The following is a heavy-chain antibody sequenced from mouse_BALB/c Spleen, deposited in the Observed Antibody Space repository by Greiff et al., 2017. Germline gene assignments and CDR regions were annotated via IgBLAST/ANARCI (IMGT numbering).Heavy chain of an antibody. Sequence: EVQGVESGGGLVQPGGSRKLSCAASGFTFSSYGMSWVRQTPDKRLEWVATISSGGSYTYYPDSVKGRFTISRDNAKNTLYLQMSSLKSEDTAMYYCARRGYEDAMDYWGQGTSVTVAS. D-gene: IGHD2-14*01. CDR1: GFTFSSYG. J-gene: IGHJ4*01. CDR3: ARRGYEDAMDY. V-gene: IGHV5-6*01. CDR2: ISSGGSYT.